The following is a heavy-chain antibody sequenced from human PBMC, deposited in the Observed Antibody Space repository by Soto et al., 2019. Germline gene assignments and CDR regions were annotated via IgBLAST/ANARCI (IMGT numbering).Heavy chain of an antibody. CDR1: GGSISSYY. CDR2: ISYTGST. J-gene: IGHJ4*02. D-gene: IGHD1-1*01. CDR3: ARHYPIGNNWNYFDY. Sequence: QVQLQESGPGLVKPSETLSLTCSVSGGSISSYYWGWIRQPPGKGLEWIGYISYTGSTDYSPSLKSRVTISVDTSKNQFSLKVRSVTAADTAIYFCARHYPIGNNWNYFDYWARGTLVTVSS. V-gene: IGHV4-59*08.